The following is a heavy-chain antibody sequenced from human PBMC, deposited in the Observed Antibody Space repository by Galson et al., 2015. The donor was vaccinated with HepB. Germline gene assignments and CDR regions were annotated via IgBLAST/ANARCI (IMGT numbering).Heavy chain of an antibody. CDR3: ARGAVVVAVGATENNWFDP. Sequence: SVKVSCKASGYTFSSYSITWVRQAPGQGLEWVGWISPHNRYTNYAQNFQGRVSMTTDTSTNTAYMELRSLRSDDTAIYYCARGAVVVAVGATENNWFDPWGRGTLVTVSS. CDR1: GYTFSSYS. V-gene: IGHV1-18*01. D-gene: IGHD2-15*01. CDR2: ISPHNRYT. J-gene: IGHJ5*02.